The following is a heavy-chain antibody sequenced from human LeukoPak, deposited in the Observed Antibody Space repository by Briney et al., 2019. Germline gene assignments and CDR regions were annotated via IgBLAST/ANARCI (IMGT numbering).Heavy chain of an antibody. CDR3: ARGVGDYYDSSGYAFDI. CDR2: IYTSGST. CDR1: GGSISSGSYY. V-gene: IGHV4-61*02. D-gene: IGHD3-22*01. Sequence: PSETLSLTCTVSGGSISSGSYYWSWIRQPAGKGLKWIGRIYTSGSTNYNPSLKSRVTISVDTSKNQFSLKLSPVTAADTAVYYCARGVGDYYDSSGYAFDIWGQGTMVTVSS. J-gene: IGHJ3*02.